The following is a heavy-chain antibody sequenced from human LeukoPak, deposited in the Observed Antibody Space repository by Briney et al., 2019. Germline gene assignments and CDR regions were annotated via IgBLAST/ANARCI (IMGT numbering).Heavy chain of an antibody. CDR1: GGSISSYY. CDR3: ARSRDTPTYDILTGYYYYFDY. J-gene: IGHJ4*02. CDR2: IYTSGST. V-gene: IGHV4-4*07. Sequence: SETLSLTCTVSGGSISSYYWSWIRQPAGKGLEWIGRIYTSGSTNYNPSLKSRVTMSVDTSKNQFSLKLSSVTAADTAVYYCARSRDTPTYDILTGYYYYFDYWGQGTLVTVSS. D-gene: IGHD3-9*01.